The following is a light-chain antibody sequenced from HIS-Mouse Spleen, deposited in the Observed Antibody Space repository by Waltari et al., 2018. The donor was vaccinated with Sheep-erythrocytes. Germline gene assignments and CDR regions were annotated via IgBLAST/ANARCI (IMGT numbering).Light chain of an antibody. CDR3: CSYAGSSTPWV. CDR1: SSDVGSYNL. V-gene: IGLV2-23*01. J-gene: IGLJ3*02. CDR2: EGS. Sequence: QSALTQPASVSGSPVQPITISCTGTSSDVGSYNLFSWYPQHPGKAPKLMIYEGSKRPSGVSNRFSGSKSGNTASLTISGLQAEDEADYYCCSYAGSSTPWVFGGGTKLTVL.